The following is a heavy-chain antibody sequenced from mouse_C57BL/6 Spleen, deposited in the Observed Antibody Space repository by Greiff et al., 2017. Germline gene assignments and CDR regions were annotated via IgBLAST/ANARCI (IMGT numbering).Heavy chain of an antibody. CDR1: GFSLTSYG. Sequence: VQLQESGPGLVQPSQSLSITCTVSGFSLTSYGVHWVRQPPGKGLEWLGVIWSGGSTDYTAAFISRLSISKDNSKSQVFFKMNSLQADDTAIYYCAKNNHDSWYAMDYWGQGTSVTVSS. D-gene: IGHD2-4*01. CDR3: AKNNHDSWYAMDY. J-gene: IGHJ4*01. CDR2: IWSGGST. V-gene: IGHV2-4*01.